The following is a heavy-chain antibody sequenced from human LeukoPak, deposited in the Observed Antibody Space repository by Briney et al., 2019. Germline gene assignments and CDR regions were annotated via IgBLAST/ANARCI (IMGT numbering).Heavy chain of an antibody. CDR3: ARGIVVVPAADYSYNWFDP. CDR2: ISAYNGNT. J-gene: IGHJ5*02. CDR1: GYTFTSYG. V-gene: IGHV1-18*01. Sequence: ASVKVSCKASGYTFTSYGTSWVRQAPGQGLEWMGWISAYNGNTNYAQKLQGRVTMTTDTSTSTAYMELRSLRSDDTAVYYCARGIVVVPAADYSYNWFDPWGQGTLVTVSS. D-gene: IGHD2-2*01.